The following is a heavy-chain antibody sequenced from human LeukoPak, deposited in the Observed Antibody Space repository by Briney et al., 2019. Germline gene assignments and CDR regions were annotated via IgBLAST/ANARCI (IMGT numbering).Heavy chain of an antibody. J-gene: IGHJ5*02. CDR3: ARDLAAAGRGWFDP. D-gene: IGHD6-13*01. CDR1: GFTFSSYS. CDR2: ISSSSSYI. V-gene: IGHV3-21*01. Sequence: GGSLRLSCAASGFTFSSYSMNWVRQAPGKGLEWVSSISSSSSYIYYADSVKGRFTISRDNAKNSLYLQMNSLRAEDTAVYYCARDLAAAGRGWFDPSGQGTLVTVSS.